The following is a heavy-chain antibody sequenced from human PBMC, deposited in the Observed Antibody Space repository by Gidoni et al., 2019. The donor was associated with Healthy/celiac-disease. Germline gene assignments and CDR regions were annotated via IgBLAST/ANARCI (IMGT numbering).Heavy chain of an antibody. D-gene: IGHD3-10*01. J-gene: IGHJ3*02. V-gene: IGHV3-33*01. CDR1: GLTFGSYG. CDR3: ARGTRVRDVDAFDI. Sequence: QVQLVVAGGGVVHHGSSLRLSCAASGLTFGSYGMHWVRQAPGKGLGWVAVIWYDGSNKYYADSVKGRFTISRDNSKNTLYLQMNSLRAEDTAVYYSARGTRVRDVDAFDIWGQGTVVTVSS. CDR2: IWYDGSNK.